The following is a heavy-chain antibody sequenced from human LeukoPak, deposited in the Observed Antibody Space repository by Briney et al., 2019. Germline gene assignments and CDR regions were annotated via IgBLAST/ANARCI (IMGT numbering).Heavy chain of an antibody. CDR3: ARVNCGGDCYSDRGAFDI. V-gene: IGHV1-69*13. D-gene: IGHD2-21*02. Sequence: SVKVSCKASGGTFSSYTITWVRQAPGQGLEWMGGIIPIFGTANYAQKFQGRVTITADESTSTAYMELSSLRSEDTAVYYRARVNCGGDCYSDRGAFDIWGQGTMVTVSS. CDR2: IIPIFGTA. J-gene: IGHJ3*02. CDR1: GGTFSSYT.